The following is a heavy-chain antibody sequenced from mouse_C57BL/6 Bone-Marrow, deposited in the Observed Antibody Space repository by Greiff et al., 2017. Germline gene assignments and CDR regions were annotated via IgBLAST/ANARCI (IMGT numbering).Heavy chain of an antibody. J-gene: IGHJ2*01. D-gene: IGHD2-4*01. Sequence: VKLVESGAELARPGASVKLSCKASGFTFTSYGIIWVKQRPGQGLEWIGEIYPRSGNTYYTAKFKGKDTLTADKSSSTAYMELRSLTSEDSSVYFCASLGGKGLGYFDDWGKGTTLTVSS. CDR2: IYPRSGNT. CDR3: ASLGGKGLGYFDD. CDR1: GFTFTSYG. V-gene: IGHV1-81*01.